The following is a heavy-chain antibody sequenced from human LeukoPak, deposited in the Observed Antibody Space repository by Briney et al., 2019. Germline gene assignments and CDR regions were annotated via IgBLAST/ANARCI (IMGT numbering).Heavy chain of an antibody. Sequence: GGSLRLSCAASGFTFSSYSMSWVRQAPGKGLEWVSVISGSGGNTYYADSVKGRFTISRDNSKNTLHLQMNGLRAEDTAVYYCAKGGGGSCYSEIDYWGQGTLVTVSS. CDR3: AKGGGGSCYSEIDY. D-gene: IGHD2-15*01. CDR2: ISGSGGNT. V-gene: IGHV3-23*01. CDR1: GFTFSSYS. J-gene: IGHJ4*02.